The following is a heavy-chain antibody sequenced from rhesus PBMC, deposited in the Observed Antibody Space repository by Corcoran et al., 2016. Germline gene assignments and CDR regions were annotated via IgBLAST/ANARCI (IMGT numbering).Heavy chain of an antibody. V-gene: IGHV3-110*02. D-gene: IGHD2-33*01. J-gene: IGHJ5-2*02. Sequence: EVQLVESGGGLVQPGGSLRLSCAASGFTFSDHYMDWVRQAPGKGLGWVSSISSGSGSTTLYPDSVKGRFTISRDNAKNTVYLQMNSLRAEDTAVYYCARRWWLDVWGRGVLVTVSS. CDR2: ISSGSGSTT. CDR3: ARRWWLDV. CDR1: GFTFSDHY.